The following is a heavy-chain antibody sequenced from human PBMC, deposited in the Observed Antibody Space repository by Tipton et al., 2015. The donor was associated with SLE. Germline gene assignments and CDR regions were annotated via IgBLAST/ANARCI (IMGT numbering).Heavy chain of an antibody. Sequence: LSLTCAASGFTFSDYGMHWVRQAPGKGLEWVAVIWSNGGHKYDAESVKGRFTISRDNSKNTVYLQMNSLSAEDSAVYYCAKDLTKYYYAMDVWGQGTTVTVSS. V-gene: IGHV3-33*06. CDR3: AKDLTKYYYAMDV. J-gene: IGHJ6*02. D-gene: IGHD4-11*01. CDR1: GFTFSDYG. CDR2: IWSNGGHK.